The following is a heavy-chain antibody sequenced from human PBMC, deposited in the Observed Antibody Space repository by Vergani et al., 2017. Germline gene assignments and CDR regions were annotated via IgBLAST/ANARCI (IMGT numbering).Heavy chain of an antibody. J-gene: IGHJ4*02. CDR1: GFTFSSYA. CDR2: ISGSGGST. V-gene: IGHV3-23*01. D-gene: IGHD3-10*01. CDR3: ARWFGVVNYFDY. Sequence: EVQLLESGGGLVQPGGSLRLSCAASGFTFSSYAMSWVRQAPGKGLEWVSAISGSGGSTYYADSVKGRFTISRDNSKNTLYLQMNSLRAEDTAVYYCARWFGVVNYFDYWGQGTLVTVSS.